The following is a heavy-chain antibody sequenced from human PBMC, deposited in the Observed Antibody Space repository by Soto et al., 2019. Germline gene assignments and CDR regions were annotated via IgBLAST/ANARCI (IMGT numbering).Heavy chain of an antibody. CDR3: ATARLWGGDGYNSYYYNAMDV. V-gene: IGHV3-9*01. CDR2: ISWDSGRI. Sequence: QLVESGGGLVQPGRSLRLSCAASGFTFDDYAMYWVRQGPGKGLEWVSGISWDSGRIGYADSVKGRFTISRDNAKNSLYLQMNSRRPEDTALYYCATARLWGGDGYNSYYYNAMDVWGQGTTVTVSS. D-gene: IGHD3-16*01. CDR1: GFTFDDYA. J-gene: IGHJ6*02.